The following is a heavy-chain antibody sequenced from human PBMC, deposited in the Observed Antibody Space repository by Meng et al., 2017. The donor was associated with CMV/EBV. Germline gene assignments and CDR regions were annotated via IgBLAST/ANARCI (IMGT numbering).Heavy chain of an antibody. CDR2: ISGSGGST. CDR1: GFTFSSYA. D-gene: IGHD6-13*01. CDR3: ARVAAAVKYYFDY. V-gene: IGHV3-23*01. J-gene: IGHJ4*02. Sequence: GESLKISCAASGFTFSSYAMSWVRQAPGKGLEWVSAISGSGGSTYYADSVKGRFTISRDNSKNTLYLQMNSLRAEDTAVYYCARVAAAVKYYFDYWGQGTLVTVSS.